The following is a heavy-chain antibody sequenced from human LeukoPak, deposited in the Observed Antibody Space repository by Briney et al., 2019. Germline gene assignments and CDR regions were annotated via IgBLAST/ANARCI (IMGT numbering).Heavy chain of an antibody. J-gene: IGHJ4*02. Sequence: PGGSLRLSCAVSGFTFSSYRMSWVRQAPGKGLEWVANIKKDGSEKYYVDSVKGRFTISRDNAKTSLYLLMNSLRAEDTAVYYCARHLSGVTGYTYGRGIDYWGQGTLVTVSS. V-gene: IGHV3-7*01. D-gene: IGHD5-18*01. CDR3: ARHLSGVTGYTYGRGIDY. CDR2: IKKDGSEK. CDR1: GFTFSSYR.